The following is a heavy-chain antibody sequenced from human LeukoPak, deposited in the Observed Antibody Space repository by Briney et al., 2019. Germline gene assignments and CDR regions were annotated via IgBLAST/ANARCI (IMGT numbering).Heavy chain of an antibody. CDR3: AKVSRYFMDV. J-gene: IGHJ6*02. CDR1: GFTFSNYA. V-gene: IGHV3-23*01. D-gene: IGHD3-9*01. Sequence: GGSLRLSCAASGFTFSNYAMWWVRQAPGKGLEWVSTITSTGDSTYYADSVKGRFTISRDNSKNTLYLQMNSLRAEDTAVYYCAKVSRYFMDVWGQGTTVTVSS. CDR2: ITSTGDST.